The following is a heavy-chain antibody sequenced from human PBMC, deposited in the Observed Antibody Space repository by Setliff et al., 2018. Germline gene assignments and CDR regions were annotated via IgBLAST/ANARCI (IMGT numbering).Heavy chain of an antibody. CDR3: ASNILTGPYDAFDI. J-gene: IGHJ3*02. V-gene: IGHV4-38-2*01. Sequence: SETLSLTCAVSGYSIRSGNYWGWIRQPPGKGLEWIGSIYHSGSTYYNPSLKGRVTISVDTSKNHFSLKLSSVTAADAAVYYCASNILTGPYDAFDIWGRGTMVTLSS. CDR1: GYSIRSGNY. CDR2: IYHSGST. D-gene: IGHD3-9*01.